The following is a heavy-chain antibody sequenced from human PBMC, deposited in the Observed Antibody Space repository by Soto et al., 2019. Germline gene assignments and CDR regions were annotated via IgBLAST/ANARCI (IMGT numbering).Heavy chain of an antibody. CDR2: ISGYNDNT. V-gene: IGHV1-18*01. CDR3: VRDQAVWTVNYPFFDH. D-gene: IGHD3-9*01. J-gene: IGHJ4*02. CDR1: GYTLISYA. Sequence: ASVKVSCKASGYTLISYAISWVRQAPGQGLEWMGWISGYNDNTNYAQKFQGRVTMTTDTSTSTAYMELRSLRSDDTAVYYCVRDQAVWTVNYPFFDHWGQGTLVTVS.